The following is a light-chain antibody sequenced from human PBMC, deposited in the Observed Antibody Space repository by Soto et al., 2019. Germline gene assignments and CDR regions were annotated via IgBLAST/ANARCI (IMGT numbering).Light chain of an antibody. CDR3: SSYTSTTTRV. Sequence: QSVLTQPRSVSGSPGQSVTISCTGTSSDVGGYNYVSWYQQHPGKAPKLMIYDVSKRPSGVPDRFSGSKSGNTASLTISGLQAEDEADYYCSSYTSTTTRVFGTGTKVTAL. V-gene: IGLV2-11*01. CDR1: SSDVGGYNY. J-gene: IGLJ1*01. CDR2: DVS.